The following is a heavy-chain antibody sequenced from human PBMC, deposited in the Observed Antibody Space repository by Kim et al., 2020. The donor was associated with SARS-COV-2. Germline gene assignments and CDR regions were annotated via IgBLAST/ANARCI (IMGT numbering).Heavy chain of an antibody. V-gene: IGHV3-23*01. D-gene: IGHD6-19*01. J-gene: IGHJ4*02. Sequence: GGSLRLSCGASGFTVNNFAMSWVRQAPGKGLEWVSTDPGGGGRTFYADSVKGRFTISRDNSKNTVFLQMNSVRAEDTAVYYCAKAQPLSSGWYVFDGWGQGTLVTVSS. CDR1: GFTVNNFA. CDR3: AKAQPLSSGWYVFDG. CDR2: DPGGGGRT.